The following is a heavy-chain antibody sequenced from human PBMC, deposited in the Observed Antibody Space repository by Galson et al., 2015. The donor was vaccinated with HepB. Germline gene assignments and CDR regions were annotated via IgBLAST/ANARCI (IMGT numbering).Heavy chain of an antibody. Sequence: SLRLSCAASGFPFSSYNMNWVRQAPGKGLEWVSFISSSGNYVYYADSVKGRFTISRDNAKNSLYLQMNSLRAEDTAMYYCARDGSFVSHDYWGQGTLVTVSS. CDR2: ISSSGNYV. J-gene: IGHJ4*02. D-gene: IGHD3-9*01. V-gene: IGHV3-21*01. CDR3: ARDGSFVSHDY. CDR1: GFPFSSYN.